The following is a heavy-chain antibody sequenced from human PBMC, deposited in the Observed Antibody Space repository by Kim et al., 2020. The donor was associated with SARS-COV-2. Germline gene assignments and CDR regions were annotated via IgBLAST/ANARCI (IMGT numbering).Heavy chain of an antibody. Sequence: GGSLRLSCAASGFTFRNYWMHWVRHATGKGLVWVSHINSDGSETTYADSVKGRFTISRDNAKNTLYLQMNSLRPEDTGVYYCTGVLDFDYWGQGTPVTVSS. D-gene: IGHD6-6*01. J-gene: IGHJ4*02. CDR2: INSDGSET. V-gene: IGHV3-74*01. CDR1: GFTFRNYW. CDR3: TGVLDFDY.